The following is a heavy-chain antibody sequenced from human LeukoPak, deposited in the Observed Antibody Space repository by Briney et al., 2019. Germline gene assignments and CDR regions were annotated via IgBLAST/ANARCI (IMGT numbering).Heavy chain of an antibody. CDR2: ISYDGSNK. J-gene: IGHJ4*02. V-gene: IGHV3-30*03. CDR3: ATDVYGLGDY. D-gene: IGHD4-17*01. Sequence: AGGSLRLSCAASGFTFSSYGMHWVRQAPGKGLEWVVVISYDGSNKYYADSVKGRFTISRDNSKNTLYLQMNSLRAEDTAVYYCATDVYGLGDYWGQGTLVTVSS. CDR1: GFTFSSYG.